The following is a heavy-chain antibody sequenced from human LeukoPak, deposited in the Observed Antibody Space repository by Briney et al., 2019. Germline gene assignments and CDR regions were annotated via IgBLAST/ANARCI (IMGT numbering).Heavy chain of an antibody. Sequence: GGSLRLSCAASEFDFSSHAMTWVRQAPGKGLEWVSTISGGGGSANYADSVKGRFTISRDNSKNTLYLQMNSLRAEDTAVYYCAKDRVAGEYYFDYWGQGTLVTVSS. CDR3: AKDRVAGEYYFDY. J-gene: IGHJ4*02. D-gene: IGHD6-19*01. V-gene: IGHV3-23*01. CDR1: EFDFSSHA. CDR2: ISGGGGSA.